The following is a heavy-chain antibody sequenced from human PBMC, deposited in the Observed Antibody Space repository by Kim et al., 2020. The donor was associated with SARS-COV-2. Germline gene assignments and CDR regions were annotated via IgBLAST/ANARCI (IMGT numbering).Heavy chain of an antibody. D-gene: IGHD6-13*01. CDR3: ARGVLAAAGTGWFDP. CDR2: INHSGST. Sequence: SETLSLTCAVYGGSFSGYYWSWIRQPPGKGLEWIGEINHSGSTNYNPSLKSRVTISVDTSKNQFSLKLSSVTAADTAVYYCARGVLAAAGTGWFDPWGQG. CDR1: GGSFSGYY. J-gene: IGHJ5*02. V-gene: IGHV4-34*01.